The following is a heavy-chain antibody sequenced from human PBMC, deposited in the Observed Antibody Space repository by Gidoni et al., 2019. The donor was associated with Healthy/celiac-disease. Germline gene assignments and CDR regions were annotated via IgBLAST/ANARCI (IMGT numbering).Heavy chain of an antibody. CDR1: GFTFSSYA. V-gene: IGHV3-30-3*01. J-gene: IGHJ4*02. CDR3: ARDGRQLVGGGKDY. D-gene: IGHD6-6*01. CDR2: ISYDGSNK. Sequence: QVQLVESGGGVVQPGRSLRLSWSASGFTFSSYAMPWVRQAPGKGLGWVAVISYDGSNKYYADSVKGRFTISRDNSKNTLYLQMNSLRAEDTAVYYCARDGRQLVGGGKDYWGQGTLVTVSS.